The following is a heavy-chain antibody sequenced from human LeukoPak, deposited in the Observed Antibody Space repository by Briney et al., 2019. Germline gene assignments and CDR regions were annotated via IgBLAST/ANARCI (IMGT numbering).Heavy chain of an antibody. CDR2: ISGSGGST. CDR1: GFTFSSYA. V-gene: IGHV3-23*01. J-gene: IGHJ4*02. Sequence: GGSLRLSCAASGFTFSSYAMSWVRQAPGKGLEWVSAISGSGGSTYYADSVKGRFTISRDNSKNTLYLQMNSLRAEDTAVYYCAKARGGRRDGYNYVDYWGQGTLVTVSS. CDR3: AKARGGRRDGYNYVDY. D-gene: IGHD5-24*01.